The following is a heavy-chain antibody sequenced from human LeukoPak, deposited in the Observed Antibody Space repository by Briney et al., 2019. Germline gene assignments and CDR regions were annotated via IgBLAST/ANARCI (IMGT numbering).Heavy chain of an antibody. Sequence: PSQTLSLICTVSGGSISSGGYYWSWLRQHPGKGLEWIGYIYYSGSTYYNTSLKSRVTISVDTSKNQLSLKLSSVTAADTAVYYCARVCYDFWSGHLYYFDYWGQGTLVTVSS. CDR3: ARVCYDFWSGHLYYFDY. D-gene: IGHD3-3*01. J-gene: IGHJ4*02. V-gene: IGHV4-31*03. CDR1: GGSISSGGYY. CDR2: IYYSGST.